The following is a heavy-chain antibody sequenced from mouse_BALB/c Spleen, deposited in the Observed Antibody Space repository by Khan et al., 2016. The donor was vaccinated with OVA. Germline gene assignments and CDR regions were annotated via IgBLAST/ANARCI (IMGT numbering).Heavy chain of an antibody. J-gene: IGHJ3*01. Sequence: EVQGVESGGDLVKPGGSLKLSCAASGFTFSSYSMSWVRQTPDKRLEWVASISSGGDYTYYPDIVTGRFTIYRDNAKNTLYLEMSSLKSVDTAMYYCASHLTGSFAYWGQGTLVTVSA. CDR2: ISSGGDYT. V-gene: IGHV5-6*01. CDR1: GFTFSSYS. D-gene: IGHD4-1*01. CDR3: ASHLTGSFAY.